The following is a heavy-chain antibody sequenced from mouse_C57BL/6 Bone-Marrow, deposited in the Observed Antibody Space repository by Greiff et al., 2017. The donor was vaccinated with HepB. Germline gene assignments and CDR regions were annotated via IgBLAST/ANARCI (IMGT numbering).Heavy chain of an antibody. CDR2: IDPSDSET. CDR3: ATLNWDDY. V-gene: IGHV1-52*01. CDR1: GYTFTSYW. Sequence: QVHVKQPGAELVRPGSSVKLSCKASGYTFTSYWMHWVKQRPIQGLEWIGNIDPSDSETHYNQKFKDKATLTVDKSSSTAYMQLSSLTSEDTAVYYCATLNWDDYWGQGTTLTVSS. D-gene: IGHD4-1*01. J-gene: IGHJ2*01.